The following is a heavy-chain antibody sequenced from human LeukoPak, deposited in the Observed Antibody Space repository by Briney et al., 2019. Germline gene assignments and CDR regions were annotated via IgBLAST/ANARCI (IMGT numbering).Heavy chain of an antibody. CDR1: GFTFRSYA. V-gene: IGHV3-23*01. CDR2: IGGSGGGT. CDR3: AKDRFPNDGNWDFDY. J-gene: IGHJ4*02. D-gene: IGHD1-1*01. Sequence: PGGSLRLPCAASGFTFRSYAMSWVRQAPGKGLEWVSAIGGSGGGTYYADSVKGRFTMSRDNSENTLYLQMNNLGAEDTAIYYCAKDRFPNDGNWDFDYWGQGTLVTVSS.